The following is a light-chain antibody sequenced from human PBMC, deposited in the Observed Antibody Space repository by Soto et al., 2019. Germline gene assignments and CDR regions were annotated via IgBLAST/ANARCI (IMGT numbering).Light chain of an antibody. V-gene: IGKV1-9*01. CDR1: QGINKF. CDR3: QQLTKFRFT. Sequence: IQLTQSPSSLSASVGDRVTITCRASQGINKFLAWYQQRPWKAPQLLVYGASTLQSGVPSRFSGSGSGTDFTLTISSLQPEDFATYSCQQLTKFRFTFGLGTKLDIK. J-gene: IGKJ2*01. CDR2: GAS.